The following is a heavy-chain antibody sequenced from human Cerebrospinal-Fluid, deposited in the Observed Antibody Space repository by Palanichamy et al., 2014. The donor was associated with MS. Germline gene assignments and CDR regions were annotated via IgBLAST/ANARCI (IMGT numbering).Heavy chain of an antibody. CDR1: GFTFDDYA. V-gene: IGHV3-43D*03. Sequence: EAQLVESGGVVLQPGGSLRLSCATSGFTFDDYAMFWVRQAPGKGLEWVPLISWDGLSTYYADSVKGRFTISRDNNKNSLYLQLNSLKSEDTAVYYCARGQSADYFYYGMDVWGQGTTVTVSS. D-gene: IGHD4-11*01. CDR3: ARGQSADYFYYGMDV. CDR2: ISWDGLST. J-gene: IGHJ6*02.